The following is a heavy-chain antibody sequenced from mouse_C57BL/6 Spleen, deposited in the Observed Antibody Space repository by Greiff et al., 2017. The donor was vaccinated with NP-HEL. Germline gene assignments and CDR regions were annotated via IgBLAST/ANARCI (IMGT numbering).Heavy chain of an antibody. CDR1: GFTFSSYA. D-gene: IGHD1-1*01. CDR2: ISSGGDYI. CDR3: TRGPVVGAMDY. Sequence: DVKLMESGEGLVKPGGSLKLSCAASGFTFSSYAMSWVRQTPEKRLEWVAYISSGGDYIYYADTVKGRFTISRDNARNTLYLQMSSLKSEDTAMYYCTRGPVVGAMDYWGQGTSVTVSS. J-gene: IGHJ4*01. V-gene: IGHV5-9-1*02.